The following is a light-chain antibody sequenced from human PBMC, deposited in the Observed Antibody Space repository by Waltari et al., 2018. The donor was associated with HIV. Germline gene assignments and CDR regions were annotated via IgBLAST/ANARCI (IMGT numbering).Light chain of an antibody. J-gene: IGKJ4*01. CDR1: QDIRHY. CDR3: QKYNSVVS. CDR2: SAS. Sequence: DFQMTQSPSSLSAFVGERVTITCRASQDIRHYVAWYQQKSGRVPKLLIHSASTLQSGVTSRFSGSTSGTEFTLTINSLQPDDVATYYCQKYNSVVSFGGGTKVEI. V-gene: IGKV1-27*01.